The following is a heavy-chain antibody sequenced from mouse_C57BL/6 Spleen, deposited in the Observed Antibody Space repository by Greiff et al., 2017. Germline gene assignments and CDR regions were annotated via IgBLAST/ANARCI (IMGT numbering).Heavy chain of an antibody. V-gene: IGHV1-80*01. J-gene: IGHJ1*03. CDR1: GYAFSSYW. Sequence: VQLQESGAELVKPGASVKISCKASGYAFSSYWMNWVKQRPGKGLEWIGQIYPGDGDTNYNGKFKGKATLTADKSSSTAYMQLSSLTSEDSAVYFCARRSSHWYFDVWGTGTTVTVSS. D-gene: IGHD1-1*01. CDR2: IYPGDGDT. CDR3: ARRSSHWYFDV.